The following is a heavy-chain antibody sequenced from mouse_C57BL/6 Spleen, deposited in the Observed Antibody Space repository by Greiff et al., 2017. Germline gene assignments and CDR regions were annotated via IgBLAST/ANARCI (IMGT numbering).Heavy chain of an antibody. Sequence: QVQLQQSGAELVKPGASVKMSCKASGYTFTSYWITWVKQRPGQGLEWIGDIYPGSGSTNYNEKFKSKATLTVDTSSSTAYMQLSSLTSEDSAVYYCARWGTTVVGNFDYWGQGTTLTVSS. CDR1: GYTFTSYW. CDR3: ARWGTTVVGNFDY. CDR2: IYPGSGST. V-gene: IGHV1-55*01. J-gene: IGHJ2*01. D-gene: IGHD1-1*01.